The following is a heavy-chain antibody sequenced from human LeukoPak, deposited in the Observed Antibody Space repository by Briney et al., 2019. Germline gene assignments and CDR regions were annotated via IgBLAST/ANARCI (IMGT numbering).Heavy chain of an antibody. Sequence: ASVKVSCKASGYTFTSYYIHWVRQAPGQGLEWMGLINTSGGSTSYAQRFQGRVTLIMDTSTSTVYMELSNLRSEDTAVYYCARVIAARLVDYWGQGTLVTVSS. CDR3: ARVIAARLVDY. CDR2: INTSGGST. CDR1: GYTFTSYY. D-gene: IGHD6-6*01. V-gene: IGHV1-46*01. J-gene: IGHJ4*02.